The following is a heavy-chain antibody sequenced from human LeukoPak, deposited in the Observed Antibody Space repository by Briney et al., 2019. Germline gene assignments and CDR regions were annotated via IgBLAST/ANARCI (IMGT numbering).Heavy chain of an antibody. CDR1: GGSISSYY. J-gene: IGHJ1*01. CDR3: ARLRGNYFPDV. Sequence: SETLPLTCTVSGGSISSYYWSWIRQPPGKGLEWIGYIYYSGSTNYNPSLESRVTISVDTSRNQFSLRLRSVAAADTAVYYCARLRGNYFPDVWGQGTLVTVSS. D-gene: IGHD2/OR15-2a*01. V-gene: IGHV4-59*01. CDR2: IYYSGST.